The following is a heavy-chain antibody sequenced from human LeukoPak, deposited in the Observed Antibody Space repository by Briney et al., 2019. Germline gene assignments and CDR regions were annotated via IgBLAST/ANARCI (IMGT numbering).Heavy chain of an antibody. CDR2: INGGGGSI. Sequence: GGSLRPSCAASGFTFSSYSMNWVRQAPGKGLEWVSYINGGGGSIYYADSVKGRFTISRDNAKNSLYLQMNSLRDEDTAVYYCARATNYGSGLTRNFDYWGQGTLVTVSS. D-gene: IGHD3-10*01. CDR3: ARATNYGSGLTRNFDY. V-gene: IGHV3-48*02. CDR1: GFTFSSYS. J-gene: IGHJ4*02.